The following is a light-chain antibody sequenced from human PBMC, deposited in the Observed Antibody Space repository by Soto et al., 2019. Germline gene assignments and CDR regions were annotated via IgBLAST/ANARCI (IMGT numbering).Light chain of an antibody. J-gene: IGLJ2*01. CDR3: SSYAGTNNLV. Sequence: QSAPTQPPSASGSPGQSVTISCTGTSSDLGGYNYVSWYQQYPGKAPRLMIYEVTKRPSGVPDRFSGSKSDNTASLTVSGLQAEDEADYYCSSYAGTNNLVFGGGTKVTVL. CDR1: SSDLGGYNY. V-gene: IGLV2-8*01. CDR2: EVT.